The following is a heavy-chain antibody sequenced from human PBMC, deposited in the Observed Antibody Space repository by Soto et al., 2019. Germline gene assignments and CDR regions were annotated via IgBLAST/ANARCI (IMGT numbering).Heavy chain of an antibody. CDR3: ARDRRQRIAVAGYYFDY. Sequence: PSETLSLTCTVSGGSISSGDYYWSWIRQPPGKGLEWIGYIYYSGSTYYNPSLKSRVTISVDTSKNQFSLKLSSVTAADTAVYYCARDRRQRIAVAGYYFDYWGQGTLVTVSS. V-gene: IGHV4-30-4*01. CDR1: GGSISSGDYY. J-gene: IGHJ4*02. CDR2: IYYSGST. D-gene: IGHD6-19*01.